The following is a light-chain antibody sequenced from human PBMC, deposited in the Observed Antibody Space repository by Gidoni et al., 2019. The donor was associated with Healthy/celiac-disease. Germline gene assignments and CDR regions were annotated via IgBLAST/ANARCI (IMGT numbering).Light chain of an antibody. V-gene: IGKV3-20*01. CDR1: QRVSSSY. Sequence: EIVLTHSPGTLSLSPGERAPLSCRASQRVSSSYLAWYQQKPGQAPRLLIYGASSRATGIPDRFSGSGSGTDFTLTISRLEPEDFAVYYCQQYGSSPKITFGPGTKVDIK. CDR3: QQYGSSPKIT. CDR2: GAS. J-gene: IGKJ3*01.